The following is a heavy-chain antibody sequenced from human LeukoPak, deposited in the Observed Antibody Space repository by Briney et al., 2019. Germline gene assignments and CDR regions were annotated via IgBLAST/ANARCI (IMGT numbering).Heavy chain of an antibody. J-gene: IGHJ6*03. Sequence: SETLSLTCSVSGGSISSYYWSWIRQPPGKGLEWVGYIFDSGSTNYNPSLKSRVTISLDTSKNQFSLKLSSVTAADTAVYYCARGTRGDYVYHRGNFRRMVYYYYMDVWGKGTTVTVSS. CDR2: IFDSGST. D-gene: IGHD4-17*01. CDR3: ARGTRGDYVYHRGNFRRMVYYYYMDV. CDR1: GGSISSYY. V-gene: IGHV4-59*01.